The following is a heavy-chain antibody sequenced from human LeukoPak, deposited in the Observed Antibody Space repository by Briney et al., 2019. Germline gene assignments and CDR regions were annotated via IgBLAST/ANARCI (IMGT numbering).Heavy chain of an antibody. CDR1: GFTFSSYS. J-gene: IGHJ6*04. CDR2: ISSSSSYI. D-gene: IGHD3-3*02. V-gene: IGHV3-21*01. CDR3: ARCSDSISQVDV. Sequence: GGSLRLSCAASGFTFSSYSMNWVRQAPGKGLEWVSSISSSSSYIYYADSVKGRFTISRDNAKNSLYLQMSSLRAEDTAVYYCARCSDSISQVDVWGKGTTVTVSS.